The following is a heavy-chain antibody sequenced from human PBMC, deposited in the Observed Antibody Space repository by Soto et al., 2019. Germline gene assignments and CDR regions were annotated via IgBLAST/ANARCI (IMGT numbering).Heavy chain of an antibody. Sequence: QVQLLESGCGVVKPGRSLRLACAASGFTFSSYGMHWVRQAPGKGLEWVAVISYDGSNKYYADSVKGRFTISRDNSKNTLYLQMNSLRAEDTAVYYCAKSPLAAPNWFDPWGQGTLVTVSS. CDR2: ISYDGSNK. V-gene: IGHV3-30*18. D-gene: IGHD6-13*01. CDR3: AKSPLAAPNWFDP. J-gene: IGHJ5*02. CDR1: GFTFSSYG.